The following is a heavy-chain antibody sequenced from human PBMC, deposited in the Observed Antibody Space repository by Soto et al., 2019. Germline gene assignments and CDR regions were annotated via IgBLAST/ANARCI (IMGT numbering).Heavy chain of an antibody. CDR2: IYYSGST. J-gene: IGHJ4*02. D-gene: IGHD6-19*01. CDR3: ATWGISIAVAGLDY. CDR1: GGSISSSSYY. Sequence: QLQLQESGPGLVKPSETLSLTCTVSGGSISSSSYYWGWIRQPPGKGLEWIGSIYYSGSTYYNPSLKRRVTISVDTSKNQFSLKLSSVTAADTAVYYCATWGISIAVAGLDYWGQGTLVTVSS. V-gene: IGHV4-39*01.